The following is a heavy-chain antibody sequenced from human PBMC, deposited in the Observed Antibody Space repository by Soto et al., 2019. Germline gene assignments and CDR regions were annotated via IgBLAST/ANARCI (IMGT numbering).Heavy chain of an antibody. J-gene: IGHJ4*02. CDR2: INPNSGGT. CDR3: ARGLDGYNYFDY. D-gene: IGHD5-12*01. CDR1: GGTFTGYY. V-gene: IGHV1-2*02. Sequence: ASVKVSCKASGGTFTGYYMHWVRQAPGQGLEWMGWINPNSGGTNYAQKFQGRVTMTRDTSISTAYMELSRLRSDDTAVYYCARGLDGYNYFDYWGQGTLVTVSS.